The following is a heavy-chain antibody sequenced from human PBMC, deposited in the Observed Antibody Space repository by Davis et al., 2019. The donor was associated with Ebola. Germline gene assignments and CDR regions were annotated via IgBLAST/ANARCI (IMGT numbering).Heavy chain of an antibody. D-gene: IGHD6-6*01. V-gene: IGHV1-2*04. CDR3: ARDRQLLDYYYYGMDV. J-gene: IGHJ6*02. CDR2: INPNSGGT. CDR1: GYTFTGYY. Sequence: ASVKVSCKASGYTFTGYYMHWVRQAPGQGLEWMGWINPNSGGTNYAQKFQGWVTMTRDTSISTAYMEPSRLRSDDTAVYYCARDRQLLDYYYYGMDVWGQGTTVTVSS.